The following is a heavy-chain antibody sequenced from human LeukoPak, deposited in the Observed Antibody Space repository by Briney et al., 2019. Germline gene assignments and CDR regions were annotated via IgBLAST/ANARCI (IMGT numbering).Heavy chain of an antibody. CDR2: IYPGDSDT. CDR1: GYSFTSYW. J-gene: IGHJ4*02. Sequence: GESLKISCKGSGYSFTSYWIGWVRQMPGKGLEWLGIIYPGDSDTRYSPSFQGQVTISADKSISTAYLQWSSLKASDTAMYYCARHGTDYYGSGSYQTPFGYWGQGTLVTVSS. CDR3: ARHGTDYYGSGSYQTPFGY. V-gene: IGHV5-51*01. D-gene: IGHD3-10*01.